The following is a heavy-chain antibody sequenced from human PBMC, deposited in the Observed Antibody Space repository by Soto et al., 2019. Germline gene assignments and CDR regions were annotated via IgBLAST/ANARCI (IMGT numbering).Heavy chain of an antibody. CDR2: INAGNGNT. V-gene: IGHV1-3*01. D-gene: IGHD6-13*01. CDR3: ARGGIAAQKLTIDY. Sequence: QVQLVQSGAEVKKPGASVKVSCKASGYTFTSYAMHWVRQAPGQRLEWMGWINAGNGNTKYSQKFQDRVTITRDTSASTAYMELSSVRSEDTAVYYCARGGIAAQKLTIDYWGQGTLVTVSS. J-gene: IGHJ4*02. CDR1: GYTFTSYA.